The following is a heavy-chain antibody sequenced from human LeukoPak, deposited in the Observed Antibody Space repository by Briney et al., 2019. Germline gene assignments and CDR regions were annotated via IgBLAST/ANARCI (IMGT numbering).Heavy chain of an antibody. CDR2: ISGSGGST. Sequence: SGGSLRPSCAASGFTFSSHPMSWVRPAPGKGLEWVSAISGSGGSTYYAASVKGRFTISRDNSKNTLYLQMNSLRAEDTAVYYCAKNCGGDCYYYYGMDVWGQGTTVTVSS. V-gene: IGHV3-23*01. CDR1: GFTFSSHP. D-gene: IGHD2-21*02. CDR3: AKNCGGDCYYYYGMDV. J-gene: IGHJ6*02.